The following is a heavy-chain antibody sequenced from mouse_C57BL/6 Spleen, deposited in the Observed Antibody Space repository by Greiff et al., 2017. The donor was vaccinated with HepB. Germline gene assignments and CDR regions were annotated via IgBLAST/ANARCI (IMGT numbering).Heavy chain of an antibody. CDR3: ARSAGLLRYFDY. J-gene: IGHJ2*01. D-gene: IGHD1-1*01. Sequence: VHVKQSGAELVKPGASVKLSCTASGFNIKAYYMHWVKQRTEQGLEWIGRIDPEDGETKYAPKFQGKATITADTSSNTAYLQLSSLTSEETAVYYCARSAGLLRYFDYWGQGTTLTVSS. CDR1: GFNIKAYY. V-gene: IGHV14-2*01. CDR2: IDPEDGET.